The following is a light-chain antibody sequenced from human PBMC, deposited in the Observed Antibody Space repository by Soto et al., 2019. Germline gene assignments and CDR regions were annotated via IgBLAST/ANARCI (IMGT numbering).Light chain of an antibody. CDR3: QQSYSTPPWT. CDR1: QSVSIY. V-gene: IGKV1-39*01. CDR2: AAS. J-gene: IGKJ1*01. Sequence: DVQMTQSPSSLSASVGDRVTITCRASQSVSIYLNWYQQKTGKAPNLLISAASSLQNGVPSRFRRSGSGTDFTLTISGLQPKDFATYYCQQSYSTPPWTFGQGTKVDIK.